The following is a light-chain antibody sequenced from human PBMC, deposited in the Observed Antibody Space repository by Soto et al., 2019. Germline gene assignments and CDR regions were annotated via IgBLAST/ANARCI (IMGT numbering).Light chain of an antibody. J-gene: IGKJ2*01. V-gene: IGKV1-39*01. CDR1: QSISHY. Sequence: DLQMTQSPSSLSASVGDRVTITCRASQSISHYLHWYQQKPGKAPNLLISLTSSLQSGVPSRFSGSGSGTDFTLTISSLQPEDFATYYCQQSYSTPYTFGQGTKLEIK. CDR2: LTS. CDR3: QQSYSTPYT.